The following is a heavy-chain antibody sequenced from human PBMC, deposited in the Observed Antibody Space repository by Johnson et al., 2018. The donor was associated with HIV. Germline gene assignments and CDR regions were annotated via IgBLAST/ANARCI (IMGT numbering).Heavy chain of an antibody. J-gene: IGHJ3*02. D-gene: IGHD2-2*01. Sequence: EVQLVESGGGVVRPGGSLRLSCAASGLTFYNYAMSWVRQTPGKGLEWVSAISGSGGSTYYTASVKGRFTISRDNSKNTLYLQMNSLRAEDTAVYSCAKGVPPWCSSTSCHRAFDIWGQGTMVTVSS. CDR3: AKGVPPWCSSTSCHRAFDI. CDR1: GLTFYNYA. CDR2: ISGSGGST. V-gene: IGHV3-23*04.